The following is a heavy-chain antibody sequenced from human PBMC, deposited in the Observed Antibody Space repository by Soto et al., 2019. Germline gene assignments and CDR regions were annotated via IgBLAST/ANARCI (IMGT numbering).Heavy chain of an antibody. CDR3: ARDRGYDAHDYYYNAMDV. CDR1: GFTFRTYT. CDR2: IRGLSPYT. V-gene: IGHV3-21*01. Sequence: PGGSLRLSCISSGFTFRTYTMNWVRQAPGKGLEWVSGIRGLSPYTFYAESVKGRFTISRDNAKNSVFLQMDSLRAEDTAVYYCARDRGYDAHDYYYNAMDVWGQGTTVTVSS. J-gene: IGHJ6*02. D-gene: IGHD3-10*01.